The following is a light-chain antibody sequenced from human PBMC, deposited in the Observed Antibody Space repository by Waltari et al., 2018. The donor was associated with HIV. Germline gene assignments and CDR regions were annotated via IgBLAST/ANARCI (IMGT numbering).Light chain of an antibody. J-gene: IGLJ2*01. CDR3: SSYTSTTTVS. V-gene: IGLV2-14*03. Sequence: QSALTQPASVSGAPGQSITISCTGTSSDVGSYDYVSWYQQHPGKAPKLMIFDVSHRPSGVSVRFSGAKSGNTASLTISGLLADDEADYYCSSYTSTTTVSFGGGTKVTVL. CDR1: SSDVGSYDY. CDR2: DVS.